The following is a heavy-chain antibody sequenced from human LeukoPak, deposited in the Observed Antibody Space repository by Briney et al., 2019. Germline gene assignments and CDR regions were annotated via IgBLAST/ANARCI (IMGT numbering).Heavy chain of an antibody. CDR3: ARHEGIPAALFMLDV. CDR2: ISDTGTT. Sequence: KPSETLSLTCTVSGASISSHYWSWIRQSPGKGLVWIGYISDTGTTNYNPSLKRRVTISVDTAKNQFPLSMRSVTAADTAVYFCARHEGIPAALFMLDVWGQGTTVIVSS. CDR1: GASISSHY. D-gene: IGHD2-2*01. V-gene: IGHV4-59*08. J-gene: IGHJ6*02.